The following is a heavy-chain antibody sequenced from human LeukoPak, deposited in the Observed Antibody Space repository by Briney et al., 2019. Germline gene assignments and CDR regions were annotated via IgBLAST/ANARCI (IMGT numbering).Heavy chain of an antibody. CDR2: IISSSSYI. Sequence: GGSLRLFCSASGFTFSSYNMNWVRQAPGKGLEWFSSIISSSSYIYYSDSLKSRFTISTDNTKNSLYLQKINIRAEDTTVDYCSRGRFDPGGQGTLVTVSS. CDR1: GFTFSSYN. CDR3: SRGRFDP. J-gene: IGHJ5*02. V-gene: IGHV3-21*01.